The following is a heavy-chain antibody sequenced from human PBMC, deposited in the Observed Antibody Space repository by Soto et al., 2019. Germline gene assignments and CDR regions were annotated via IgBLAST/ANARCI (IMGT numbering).Heavy chain of an antibody. Sequence: PGGSLRLSCAASGFTFSSYGMHWVRQAPGKGLEWVAVISYDGSNKYYADSVKGRFTISRDNSKNTLYLQMNSLRAEDTAVYYCAKGSLNIVVVPAAYGMDVWGQGTTVTVSS. J-gene: IGHJ6*02. V-gene: IGHV3-30*18. CDR3: AKGSLNIVVVPAAYGMDV. D-gene: IGHD2-2*01. CDR2: ISYDGSNK. CDR1: GFTFSSYG.